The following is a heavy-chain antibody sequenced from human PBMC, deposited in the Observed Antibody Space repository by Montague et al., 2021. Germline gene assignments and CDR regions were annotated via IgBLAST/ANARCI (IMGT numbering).Heavy chain of an antibody. J-gene: IGHJ4*02. D-gene: IGHD6-19*01. CDR1: GFTFSSYT. CDR2: ISSSLYI. V-gene: IGHV3-21*01. Sequence: SLGLSCAASGFTFSSYTINWVRQAPGKGLEWVSSISSSLYIDYADSVKGRFTISRDNAKNSLYLQMNSLRAEDTAVYYCASLPYSSAWPYYFDHWGQGTLVTVSS. CDR3: ASLPYSSAWPYYFDH.